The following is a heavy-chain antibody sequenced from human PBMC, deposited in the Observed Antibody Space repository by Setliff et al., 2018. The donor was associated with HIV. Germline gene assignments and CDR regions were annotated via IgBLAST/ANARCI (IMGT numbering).Heavy chain of an antibody. V-gene: IGHV4-30-4*01. Sequence: SETLSLTCIVSGGYISSGGNHWSWIRQSPGKGLEWIGCVYDSGSTNYNPSLWSRVAISVDTSKNEFSLKLNSMTAADTAVYYCANYIIGAGGRGNWGQGILVTVSS. CDR1: GGYISSGGNH. J-gene: IGHJ4*02. CDR3: ANYIIGAGGRGN. D-gene: IGHD1-26*01. CDR2: VYDSGST.